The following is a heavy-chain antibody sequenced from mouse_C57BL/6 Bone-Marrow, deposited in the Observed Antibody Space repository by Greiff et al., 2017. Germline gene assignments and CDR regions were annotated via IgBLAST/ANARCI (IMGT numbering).Heavy chain of an antibody. D-gene: IGHD4-1*01. V-gene: IGHV6-3*01. Sequence: EVKVEESGGGLVQPGGSMKLSCVASGFTFSNYWMNWVRQSPEKGLEWVAQIRLKSDNYATHYAESVKGSFTISRDASKSSLYLQMNNLRAEDTGIYCCTKTLGLFDYWGQGTTLTVSS. CDR2: IRLKSDNYAT. CDR1: GFTFSNYW. J-gene: IGHJ2*01. CDR3: TKTLGLFDY.